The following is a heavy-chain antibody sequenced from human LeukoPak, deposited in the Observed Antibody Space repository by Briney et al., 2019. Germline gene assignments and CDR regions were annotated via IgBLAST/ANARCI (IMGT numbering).Heavy chain of an antibody. CDR2: INSDGSST. CDR3: AREGPYSSGWYGWPSDY. D-gene: IGHD6-19*01. V-gene: IGHV3-74*01. J-gene: IGHJ4*02. CDR1: GFTFSDAW. Sequence: PGGSLRLSCAASGFTFSDAWMTWIRQAPGKGLVWVSRINSDGSSTSYADSVKGRFTISRDNAKNTLYLQMNSLRAEDTAVYYCAREGPYSSGWYGWPSDYWGQGTLVTVSS.